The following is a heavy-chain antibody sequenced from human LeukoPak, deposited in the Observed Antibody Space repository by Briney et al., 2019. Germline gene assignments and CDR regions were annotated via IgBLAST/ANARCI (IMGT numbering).Heavy chain of an antibody. CDR1: GFTFSSYA. V-gene: IGHV3-30*04. J-gene: IGHJ5*02. D-gene: IGHD3-10*01. CDR3: ARGLPITIGPLWFDP. Sequence: PGGSLRLSCAAPGFTFSSYAMPWVRQAPGKGLEWVAVISYDGSNKYYADSVKGRFTISRDNSKNTLYLQMNSLRAEDTAVYYCARGLPITIGPLWFDPWGQGTLVTVSS. CDR2: ISYDGSNK.